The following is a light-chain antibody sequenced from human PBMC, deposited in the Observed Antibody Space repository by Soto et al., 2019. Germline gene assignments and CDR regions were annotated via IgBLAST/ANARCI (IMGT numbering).Light chain of an antibody. J-gene: IGKJ3*01. CDR3: HQANSFPPFT. Sequence: DIQMTQSPSSVSASVGDRVTITCRASQGISSWLAWYQQKPGKAPKLLIYAASSLQSGVPARFSGSGYGTDFTITSSSLQPEDFASDYCHQANSFPPFTFGPGTKVDIK. CDR2: AAS. CDR1: QGISSW. V-gene: IGKV1D-12*01.